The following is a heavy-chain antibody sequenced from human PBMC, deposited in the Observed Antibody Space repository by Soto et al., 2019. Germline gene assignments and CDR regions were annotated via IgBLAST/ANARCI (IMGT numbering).Heavy chain of an antibody. J-gene: IGHJ5*02. CDR2: TYFTGST. V-gene: IGHV4-61*01. CDR3: TRGAPRVQWFDP. Sequence: ETLSLTCTVSGGAVSSGTYYWSWIRQPPGKGLEWIGHTYFTGSTNYNPSLKSRVTMSLDTSRNQFSLKLSSVTAADTAVYYCTRGAPRVQWFDPWGPGTLVTVSS. CDR1: GGAVSSGTYY.